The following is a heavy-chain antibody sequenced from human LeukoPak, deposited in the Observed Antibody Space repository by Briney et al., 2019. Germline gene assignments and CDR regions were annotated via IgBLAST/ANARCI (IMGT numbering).Heavy chain of an antibody. CDR1: GFTFSSYW. D-gene: IGHD6-13*01. V-gene: IGHV3-7*01. J-gene: IGHJ5*02. CDR3: AREISSWYRSEGRFDP. Sequence: GGSLRLSCAASGFTFSSYWMTWVRQAPGKGLEWVANIKQDGSEKYYVDSVNGRFTISRDNAKDSLYLQMNSLRAEDTAVYYCAREISSWYRSEGRFDPWGQGTLVTVSS. CDR2: IKQDGSEK.